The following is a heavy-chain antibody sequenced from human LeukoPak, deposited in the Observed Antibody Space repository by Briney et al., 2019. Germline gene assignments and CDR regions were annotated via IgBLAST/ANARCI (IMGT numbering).Heavy chain of an antibody. CDR1: GFIFSSYW. CDR2: INNDGTGT. J-gene: IGHJ3*02. Sequence: GGSLRLSCAASGFIFSSYWMYWVRQAPGKGLVWVSRINNDGTGTTFADSVKGRSTITRDNAKNTLYLQMNSLRAEDTAVYYCARGGAYHAFDIWGQGTMVTVSS. D-gene: IGHD2-15*01. V-gene: IGHV3-74*01. CDR3: ARGGAYHAFDI.